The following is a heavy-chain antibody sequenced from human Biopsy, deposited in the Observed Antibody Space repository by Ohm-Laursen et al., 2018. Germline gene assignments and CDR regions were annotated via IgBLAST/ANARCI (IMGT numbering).Heavy chain of an antibody. CDR2: IYPGGST. J-gene: IGHJ3*02. CDR3: AREAIGVATAFDI. V-gene: IGHV4-4*07. D-gene: IGHD5-12*01. CDR1: GGDINNYY. Sequence: SETLSLTCNVSGGDINNYYWSWIRQPAGKGLEWIGRIYPGGSTNYNPSLKSRVTISLDTSKNQFPLKLSSVTAADTAIYYCAREAIGVATAFDIWGQGTMVTVSS.